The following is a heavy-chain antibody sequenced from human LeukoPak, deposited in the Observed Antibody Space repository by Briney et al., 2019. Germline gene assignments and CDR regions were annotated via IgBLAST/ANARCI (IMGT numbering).Heavy chain of an antibody. V-gene: IGHV4-4*07. Sequence: SETLSLTCSVSGGSISRDSGGSISTIYWTWIRLVAGKGLEWLGRIFASGHINYNPFLRSRISMSVDTSKNQFSLKLSSVTAADTAVYYCARGWAPRGEKSFFDQWGQGTLVTVSS. CDR2: IFASGHI. CDR1: GGSISRDSGGSISTIY. D-gene: IGHD3-10*01. CDR3: ARGWAPRGEKSFFDQ. J-gene: IGHJ4*02.